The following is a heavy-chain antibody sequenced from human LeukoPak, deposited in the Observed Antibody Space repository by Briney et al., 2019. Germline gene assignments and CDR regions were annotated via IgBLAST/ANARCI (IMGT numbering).Heavy chain of an antibody. CDR3: ASFPGTSRFEY. Sequence: SETLSLTCTVSGGSISSYYWSWIRQPPGKGLEWIGHIYYSGTTNYNPSLKSRATISVDTSKNQFSLKLSSVTAADTAVYYCASFPGTSRFEYWGQGTLVTVSS. J-gene: IGHJ4*02. CDR2: IYYSGTT. CDR1: GGSISSYY. D-gene: IGHD1-26*01. V-gene: IGHV4-59*01.